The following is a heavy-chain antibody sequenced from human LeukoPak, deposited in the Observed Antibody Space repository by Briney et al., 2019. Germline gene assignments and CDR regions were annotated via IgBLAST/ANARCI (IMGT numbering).Heavy chain of an antibody. D-gene: IGHD3-3*01. CDR2: INPNSGAT. CDR3: ARNDVRIFGADQYYYYYMDV. Sequence: GASVKVSCKASGYTFTGYYMHWVRQAPGQGLEWMGWINPNSGATNYAQKFQGRVTMTRDTSISTAYVELSGLRSDDTAVYYCARNDVRIFGADQYYYYYMDVWGKGTTVTVSS. CDR1: GYTFTGYY. J-gene: IGHJ6*03. V-gene: IGHV1-2*02.